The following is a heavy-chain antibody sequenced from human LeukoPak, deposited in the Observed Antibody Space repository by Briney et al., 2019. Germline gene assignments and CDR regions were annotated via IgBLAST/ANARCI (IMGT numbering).Heavy chain of an antibody. J-gene: IGHJ4*02. V-gene: IGHV1-69*01. Sequence: SVNVSCKASGGTFSSYAISWVRQAPGQGLEWMGGIITNFGSTNYAQKYQGRVTITADESTSTAYMELSSLRSEDTAVYYCARPRTYYDFWRGYPPFDYWGQGTLVTVSS. CDR1: GGTFSSYA. CDR3: ARPRTYYDFWRGYPPFDY. CDR2: IITNFGST. D-gene: IGHD3-3*01.